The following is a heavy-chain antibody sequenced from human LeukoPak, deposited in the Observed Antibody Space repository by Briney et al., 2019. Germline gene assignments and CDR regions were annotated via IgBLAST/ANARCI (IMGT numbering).Heavy chain of an antibody. CDR1: GGSFSGYY. CDR3: ARGRPQAAAANAEYFQH. CDR2: INHSGST. V-gene: IGHV4-34*01. D-gene: IGHD2-2*01. J-gene: IGHJ1*01. Sequence: SETLSLTCAVYGGSFSGYYWSWIRQPPGKGLEWIGEINHSGSTNYNPSLKSRVTISVDTSKNQFSLKLSSVTAADTAVYYCARGRPQAAAANAEYFQHWGQGNLVTVSS.